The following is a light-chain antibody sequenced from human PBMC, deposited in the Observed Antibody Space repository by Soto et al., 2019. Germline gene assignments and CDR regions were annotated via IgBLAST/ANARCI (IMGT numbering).Light chain of an antibody. V-gene: IGKV3-20*01. J-gene: IGKJ4*01. CDR3: QQYGSSPLT. CDR2: GAS. CDR1: QSVSSSY. Sequence: EIVLTQSPGTLSLSPGERATLSCRDSQSVSSSYLAWYQQKPGQAPRLLIFGASSRANGIPDRFSGSGSGTDFTFTISRLEPEDFAVFYCQQYGSSPLTFGGGTKVEI.